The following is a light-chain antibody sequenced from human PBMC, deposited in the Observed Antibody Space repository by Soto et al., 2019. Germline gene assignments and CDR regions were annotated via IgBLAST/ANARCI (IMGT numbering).Light chain of an antibody. CDR2: TAS. V-gene: IGKV1-6*01. Sequence: AIQMTQSPSSLSASLGDRVTITCRASQGIRNDLGWFQQKPGKAPKLLIYTASSLQSGVPSRFSGSGSGTDFTLTISSLQPEDFATYYCLQDYNYPYTFGQGTKLEIK. CDR3: LQDYNYPYT. J-gene: IGKJ2*01. CDR1: QGIRND.